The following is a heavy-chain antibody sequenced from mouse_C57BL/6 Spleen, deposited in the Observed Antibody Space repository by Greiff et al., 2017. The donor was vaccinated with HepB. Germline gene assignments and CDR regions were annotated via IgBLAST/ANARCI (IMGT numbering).Heavy chain of an antibody. Sequence: DVMLVESGGGLVKPGGSLKLSCAASGFTFSSYAMSWVRQTPEKRLEWVATISDGGSYTYYPDNVKGRFTISRDNAKNNLYLQMSHLKSEDTAMYYCARDLDDYDGFAYWGQGTLVTVSA. CDR1: GFTFSSYA. CDR3: ARDLDDYDGFAY. CDR2: ISDGGSYT. V-gene: IGHV5-4*01. J-gene: IGHJ3*01. D-gene: IGHD2-4*01.